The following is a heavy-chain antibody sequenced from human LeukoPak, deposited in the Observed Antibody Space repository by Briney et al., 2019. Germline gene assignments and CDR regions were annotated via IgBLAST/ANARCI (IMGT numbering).Heavy chain of an antibody. CDR3: ARDNSVRDEAWWFNP. Sequence: ASVTVSCKASGYTFTSNYMHWVRQAPGQGPEWMGVISTSGGSTTYAQKFQGRVTLTRHMSTSTDYLELSSLRSEDTAVYYCARDNSVRDEAWWFNPWGQGTLVTVSS. CDR2: ISTSGGST. D-gene: IGHD5-24*01. J-gene: IGHJ5*02. V-gene: IGHV1-46*01. CDR1: GYTFTSNY.